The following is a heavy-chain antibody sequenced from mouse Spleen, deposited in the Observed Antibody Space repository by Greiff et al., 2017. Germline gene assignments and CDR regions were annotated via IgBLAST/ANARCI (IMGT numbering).Heavy chain of an antibody. V-gene: IGHV5-9*04. CDR3: ARHLRATRAWFAY. Sequence: EVKLVESGGGLVKLGGSLKLSCAASGFTFSSYAMSWVRQTPEKRLEWVATISSGGGNTYYPDSVKGRFTISRDNAKNTLYLQMSSLKSEDTAMCYSARHLRATRAWFAYWGQGTLVTVSA. CDR1: GFTFSSYA. CDR2: ISSGGGNT. D-gene: IGHD3-1*01. J-gene: IGHJ3*01.